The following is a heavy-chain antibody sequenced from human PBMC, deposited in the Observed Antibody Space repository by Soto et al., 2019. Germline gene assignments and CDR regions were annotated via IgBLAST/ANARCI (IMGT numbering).Heavy chain of an antibody. V-gene: IGHV1-18*01. D-gene: IGHD3-16*01. CDR1: GYTFTSYG. CDR2: ISPYNDQT. Sequence: ASVKVSCKASGYTFTSYGITWVRQAPGQRLEWMGWISPYNDQTIYAQKLQGRVTMTADTSTRTVYMQLRSLKSDDTAVYYCARGGYYDNVWGKLSHYGLDVWGQGTSVTVSS. CDR3: ARGGYYDNVWGKLSHYGLDV. J-gene: IGHJ6*02.